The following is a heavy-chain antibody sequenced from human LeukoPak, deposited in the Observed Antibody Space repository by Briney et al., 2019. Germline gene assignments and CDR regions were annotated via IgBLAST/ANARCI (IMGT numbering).Heavy chain of an antibody. Sequence: GRSLRLSCAASGFTFSSYGMHWVRQAPGKGLEWVAVISYDGSNKYYADSVKGRFTISRDNSKNTLYLQMNSLRAEDTAVYYCAKVRNPRKGGGEDYWGQGTLVTVSS. D-gene: IGHD3-16*01. J-gene: IGHJ4*02. V-gene: IGHV3-30*18. CDR2: ISYDGSNK. CDR3: AKVRNPRKGGGEDY. CDR1: GFTFSSYG.